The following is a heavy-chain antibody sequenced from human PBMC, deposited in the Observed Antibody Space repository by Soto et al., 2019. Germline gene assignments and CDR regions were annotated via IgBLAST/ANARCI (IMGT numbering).Heavy chain of an antibody. J-gene: IGHJ6*02. CDR3: TKASPDRHHMDV. V-gene: IGHV3-23*01. CDR1: GFTFSKFV. Sequence: EVQLLESGGDLVQPGGSLRLSCAASGFTFSKFVMRWVRQTPGKGLEWVSTITETGGDTYYTDSVKGRFTISRGNSKNTLYLQMTSLRAEDTALYYCTKASPDRHHMDVWGQGTTVTVSS. CDR2: ITETGGDT.